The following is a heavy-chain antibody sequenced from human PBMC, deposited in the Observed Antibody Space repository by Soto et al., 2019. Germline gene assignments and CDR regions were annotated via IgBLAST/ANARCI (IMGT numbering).Heavy chain of an antibody. D-gene: IGHD1-7*01. Sequence: SETLSLTCTVSGDSISSSNYYWGWIRQPPGKGLEWIGSIYNSGRTYYNPSLNSRVTISVDTSKNHFSLKLSSVTAADTAVYYCARHVVELRFGYYYGMDVWGQGTTVTVSS. CDR1: GDSISSSNYY. CDR3: ARHVVELRFGYYYGMDV. CDR2: IYNSGRT. V-gene: IGHV4-39*01. J-gene: IGHJ6*02.